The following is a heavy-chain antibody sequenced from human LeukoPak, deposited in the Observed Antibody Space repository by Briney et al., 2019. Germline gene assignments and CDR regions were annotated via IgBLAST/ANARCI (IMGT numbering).Heavy chain of an antibody. J-gene: IGHJ4*02. D-gene: IGHD6-13*01. CDR3: ARLEKQQRGFYFDY. V-gene: IGHV3-53*01. CDR2: IYADGST. Sequence: GGSLGLSCAASGFTVSSDYVSWVRQAPGKGLEWVSVIYADGSTYYADSVKGRFTISRDNSKNTVYLQVNTLRAEDTALYYCARLEKQQRGFYFDYWGQGTLVTVSS. CDR1: GFTVSSDY.